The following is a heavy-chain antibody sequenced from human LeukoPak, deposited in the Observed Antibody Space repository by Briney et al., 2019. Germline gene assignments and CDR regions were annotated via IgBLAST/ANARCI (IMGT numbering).Heavy chain of an antibody. CDR1: GLTFSSYA. CDR3: ARDGNSGSYFDY. J-gene: IGHJ4*02. V-gene: IGHV3-30*09. Sequence: GGSLRLSCAASGLTFSSYAMHWVRQAPGKGLEWVAVISYDGSNKYYADSVKGRFAISRDNSKNTLYLQMNSLRAEDTAVYYCARDGNSGSYFDYWGQGTLVTVSS. D-gene: IGHD1-26*01. CDR2: ISYDGSNK.